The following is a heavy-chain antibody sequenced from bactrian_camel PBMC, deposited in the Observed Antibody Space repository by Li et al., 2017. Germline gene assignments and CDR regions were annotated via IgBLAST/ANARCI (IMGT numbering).Heavy chain of an antibody. CDR2: IDNDGEL. D-gene: IGHD5*01. V-gene: IGHV3S55*01. CDR3: QASLGKTFCSEAYFAGRIRPIFGF. CDR1: GATMETYVSVTYV. J-gene: IGHJ6*01. Sequence: HVQLVESGGGSVQAGGSLRLSCAASGATMETYVSVTYVMGWFRQAPGKEREGVAGIDNDGELSYHDSVKGRFTISLDNAKATLYLQMNSLTPEDTGTYYCQASLGKTFCSEAYFAGRIRPIFGFSGHGTQVTVS.